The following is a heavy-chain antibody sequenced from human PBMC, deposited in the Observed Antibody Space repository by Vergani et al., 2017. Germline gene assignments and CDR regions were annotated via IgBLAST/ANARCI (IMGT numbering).Heavy chain of an antibody. D-gene: IGHD1-14*01. Sequence: QVQLQESGPGLVKPSETLSLTCAVSGYSIRTVYYWRWVRQRPGMGLDWLGYIYYSGTTYYNPSLESRLTISLNTSENHLSLKLTSVTAADTAVYYCARQKDHDMDVWGKGATVTVS. CDR1: GYSIRTVYY. CDR2: IYYSGTT. V-gene: IGHV4-31*11. J-gene: IGHJ6*03. CDR3: ARQKDHDMDV.